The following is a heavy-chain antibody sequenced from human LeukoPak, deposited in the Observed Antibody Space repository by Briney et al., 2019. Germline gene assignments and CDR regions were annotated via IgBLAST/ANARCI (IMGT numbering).Heavy chain of an antibody. J-gene: IGHJ6*02. CDR2: IYYSGST. V-gene: IGHV4-59*08. D-gene: IGHD1-26*01. CDR3: ARLWGGSYSDYYYGMDV. CDR1: GGSISSYY. Sequence: SETLSLTCTVSGGSISSYYWSWVRQPPGKGLGWIGYIYYSGSTNYNPSLKSRVTISVDTSKNQFSLKLSSVTAADTAVYYCARLWGGSYSDYYYGMDVWGQGTTVTVSS.